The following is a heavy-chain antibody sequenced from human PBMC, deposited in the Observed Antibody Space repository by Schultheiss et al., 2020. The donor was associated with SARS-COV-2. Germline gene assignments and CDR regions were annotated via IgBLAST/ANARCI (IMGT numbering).Heavy chain of an antibody. CDR1: GGSFSGYY. D-gene: IGHD6-13*01. J-gene: IGHJ4*02. Sequence: SETLSLTCAVYGGSFSGYYWSWIRQPPGKGLEWIGEIYHSGSTNYNPSLKSRVTISVDKSKNQFSLKLSSVTAADTAVYYCARVESGSSWFDYWGQGTLVTVSS. CDR3: ARVESGSSWFDY. CDR2: IYHSGST. V-gene: IGHV4-34*01.